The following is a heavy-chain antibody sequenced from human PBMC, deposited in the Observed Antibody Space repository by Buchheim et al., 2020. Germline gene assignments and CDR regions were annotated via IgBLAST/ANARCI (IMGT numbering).Heavy chain of an antibody. J-gene: IGHJ4*02. D-gene: IGHD2-15*01. V-gene: IGHV4-34*01. CDR3: ATPLYCSGGSCSDY. Sequence: QVQLQQWGAGLLKPSETLSLTCAVYSGSFSGYYWSWIRQPPGKGLEWIGEINHSGSTNYNPSLKSRVTISVDTSKNQFSPKLSSVTAADTAVYYCATPLYCSGGSCSDYWGQGTL. CDR1: SGSFSGYY. CDR2: INHSGST.